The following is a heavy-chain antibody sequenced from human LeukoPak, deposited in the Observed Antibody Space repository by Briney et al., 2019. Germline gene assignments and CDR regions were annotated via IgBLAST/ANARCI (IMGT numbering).Heavy chain of an antibody. CDR1: GFTFSDFY. CDR2: ITGNSPDT. CDR3: ARKTYYYDSGSYSKSYYFDY. J-gene: IGHJ4*02. V-gene: IGHV3-11*06. Sequence: GVTVRLSCAASGFTFSDFYMSWIRQAPGKGLEWLSDITGNSPDTNYADSVKGRFTISRDNAKNSLFLQLNSLRAEDTAVYYCARKTYYYDSGSYSKSYYFDYWGQGTLVTV. D-gene: IGHD3-10*01.